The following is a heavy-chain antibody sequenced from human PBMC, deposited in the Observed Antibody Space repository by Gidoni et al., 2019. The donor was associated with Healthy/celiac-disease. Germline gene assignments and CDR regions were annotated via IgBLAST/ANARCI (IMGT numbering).Heavy chain of an antibody. V-gene: IGHV1-69*01. J-gene: IGHJ4*02. CDR2: IIPICGKA. Sequence: QVQLVQSGAEVKKPGSSVKVSCKASGGTFSSYAISWVRQAPGQGLEWMGGIIPICGKANYAQKFQGRVTITADESTSTAYMELSSLRSEDTAVYYCARTLDYYGSGSYYNVGWGQGTLVTVSS. D-gene: IGHD3-10*01. CDR3: ARTLDYYGSGSYYNVG. CDR1: GGTFSSYA.